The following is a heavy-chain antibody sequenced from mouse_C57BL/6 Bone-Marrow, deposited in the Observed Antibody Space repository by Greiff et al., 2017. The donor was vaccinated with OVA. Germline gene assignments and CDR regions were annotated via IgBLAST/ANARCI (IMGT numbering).Heavy chain of an antibody. V-gene: IGHV5-9-1*02. J-gene: IGHJ4*01. CDR2: ISSGGDYI. Sequence: EVHLVESGAGLVKPGGSLKLSCAASGFTFSSYAMSWVRQTPEKRLGWVAYISSGGDYIYYADTVKGRFTISRDNARNTLYLQMSSLKSEDTAMYYCTRLLDAMDYWGQGTSVTVSS. D-gene: IGHD2-1*01. CDR3: TRLLDAMDY. CDR1: GFTFSSYA.